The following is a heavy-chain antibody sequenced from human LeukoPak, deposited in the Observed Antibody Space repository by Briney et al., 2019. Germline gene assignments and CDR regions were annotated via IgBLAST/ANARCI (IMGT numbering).Heavy chain of an antibody. Sequence: GSSVKVSCKASGGTFSSYAISWVRQAPGQGLEWMGGIIPIFGTANYAQKFQGRVTITTDESTSTAYMELSSLRSEDTAVYYCAMAGGYCSSTSCYKFEVGWFDPWGQGTLVTVPS. V-gene: IGHV1-69*05. CDR3: AMAGGYCSSTSCYKFEVGWFDP. D-gene: IGHD2-2*02. J-gene: IGHJ5*02. CDR1: GGTFSSYA. CDR2: IIPIFGTA.